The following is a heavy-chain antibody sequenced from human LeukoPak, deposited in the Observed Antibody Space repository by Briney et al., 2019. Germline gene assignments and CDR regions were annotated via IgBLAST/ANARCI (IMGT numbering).Heavy chain of an antibody. CDR2: ISYDGSNK. Sequence: GGSLRLSCAASGSTFSSYAMSWVRQAPGKGLEWVAVISYDGSNKYYADSVKGRFTISRDNSKNTLYLQMNSLRVEDTAVYYCARYRNCGSDCYDAFDIWGQGTMVTVSS. J-gene: IGHJ3*02. CDR1: GSTFSSYA. D-gene: IGHD2-21*02. CDR3: ARYRNCGSDCYDAFDI. V-gene: IGHV3-30-3*01.